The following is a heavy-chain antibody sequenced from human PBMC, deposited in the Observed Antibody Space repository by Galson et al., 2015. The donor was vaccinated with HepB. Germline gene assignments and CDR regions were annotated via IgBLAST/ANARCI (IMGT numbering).Heavy chain of an antibody. CDR1: GFTFSSYA. Sequence: SLRLSCAASGFTFSSYAMHWVRQAPGKGLEWVAVISYDGSNKYYADSVKGRFTISRDNSKNTLYLQMNSLRAEDTAVYYCARDRSSSSWYYGMDVWGQGTTVTVSS. J-gene: IGHJ6*02. CDR2: ISYDGSNK. D-gene: IGHD6-13*01. V-gene: IGHV3-30-3*01. CDR3: ARDRSSSSWYYGMDV.